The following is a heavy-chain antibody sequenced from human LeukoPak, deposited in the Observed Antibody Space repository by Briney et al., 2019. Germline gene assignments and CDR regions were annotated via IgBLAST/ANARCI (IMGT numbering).Heavy chain of an antibody. CDR2: IKQDGSEK. CDR1: GFTFSSYW. V-gene: IGHV3-7*01. J-gene: IGHJ4*02. Sequence: GGSLRLSCAASGFTFSSYWMSWVSQAPGKGLEWVAHIKQDGSEKYYVDSVQGRFTISRDNAKNSPYLQMNSLRAEDTAVYYRARGGAYYYDSSGYYETYYLDYWGQGTLVTVSS. D-gene: IGHD3-22*01. CDR3: ARGGAYYYDSSGYYETYYLDY.